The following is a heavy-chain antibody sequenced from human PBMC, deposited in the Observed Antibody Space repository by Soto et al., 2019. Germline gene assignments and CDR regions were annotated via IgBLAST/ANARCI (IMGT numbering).Heavy chain of an antibody. J-gene: IGHJ5*02. CDR2: IKADGSEK. V-gene: IGHV3-7*01. D-gene: IGHD2-21*01. CDR3: ARAGLPYAYDL. CDR1: GFSFSSYW. Sequence: EVQLVESGGGLVQPGGSLRLSCAASGFSFSSYWMGWVRQAPGRGLGRVANIKADGSEKYYMDSVRGRFTISRDNAKNSLYLQMTSLSVDDTALYYCARAGLPYAYDLWGQGTLVTVSS.